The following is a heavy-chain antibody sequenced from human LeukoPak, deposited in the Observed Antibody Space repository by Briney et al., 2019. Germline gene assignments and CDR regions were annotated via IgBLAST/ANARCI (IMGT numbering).Heavy chain of an antibody. D-gene: IGHD6-13*01. CDR3: AREGRGYSSSWLNY. Sequence: EASVKVSCKASGGTFSSYAISWVRQAPGQGLEWMGGIIPIFGTANYAQKFQGRVTITTDESTSTAYMELSSLRSEDTAVYYCAREGRGYSSSWLNYWGQGTLVTVSS. J-gene: IGHJ4*02. CDR1: GGTFSSYA. V-gene: IGHV1-69*05. CDR2: IIPIFGTA.